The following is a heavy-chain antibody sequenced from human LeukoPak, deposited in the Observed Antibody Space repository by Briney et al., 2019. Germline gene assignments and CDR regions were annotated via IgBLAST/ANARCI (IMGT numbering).Heavy chain of an antibody. CDR2: IYYSGST. Sequence: PSETLSLTCTVSGGSISSGGYYWSWIRQHPGKGLEWIGYIYYSGSTYYNPSLKSRVTISVDTSKNQFPLKLSSVTAADTAVYYCARGTRYSSSWYSPDYWGQGTLVTVSS. CDR3: ARGTRYSSSWYSPDY. V-gene: IGHV4-31*03. D-gene: IGHD6-13*01. J-gene: IGHJ4*02. CDR1: GGSISSGGYY.